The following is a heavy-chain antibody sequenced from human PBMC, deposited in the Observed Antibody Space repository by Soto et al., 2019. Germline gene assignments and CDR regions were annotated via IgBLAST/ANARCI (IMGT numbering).Heavy chain of an antibody. D-gene: IGHD3-9*01. V-gene: IGHV1-3*01. Sequence: ASVKVSCKASGYTFTSYAMHWVRQAPGQRLEWMGWINAGNGNTKYSQKFQGRVTITRDTSASTAYMELSSLRSEDTAVYYCARVGRSDYDILTGEFDYWGQGTLVTVSS. CDR3: ARVGRSDYDILTGEFDY. J-gene: IGHJ4*02. CDR1: GYTFTSYA. CDR2: INAGNGNT.